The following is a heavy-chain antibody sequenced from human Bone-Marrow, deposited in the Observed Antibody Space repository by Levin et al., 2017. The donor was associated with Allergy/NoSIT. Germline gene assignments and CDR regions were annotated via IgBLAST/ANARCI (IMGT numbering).Heavy chain of an antibody. CDR3: ARDPAPAAGTRVSFDY. D-gene: IGHD6-13*01. J-gene: IGHJ4*02. V-gene: IGHV3-30-3*01. CDR2: ISYDGSNK. CDR1: GFTFSSYA. Sequence: GGSLRLSCAASGFTFSSYAMHWVRQAPGKGLEWVAVISYDGSNKYYADSVKGRFTISRDNSKNTLYLQMNSLRAEDTAVYYCARDPAPAAGTRVSFDYWGQGTLVTVSS.